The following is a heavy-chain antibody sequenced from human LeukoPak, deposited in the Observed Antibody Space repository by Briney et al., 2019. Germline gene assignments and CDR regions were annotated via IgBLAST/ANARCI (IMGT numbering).Heavy chain of an antibody. D-gene: IGHD3-10*01. Sequence: PGGSLRLSCAASGFTFSSYWMSCVRQAQGRGLEWVANIKPDGSAQYYVESMKGRLTISRDNAKNSLYLQMNSLRVEDTAVYYCARGGGRDPFNVAYWGQGTLVTVSS. V-gene: IGHV3-7*04. CDR1: GFTFSSYW. CDR2: IKPDGSAQ. J-gene: IGHJ4*02. CDR3: ARGGGRDPFNVAY.